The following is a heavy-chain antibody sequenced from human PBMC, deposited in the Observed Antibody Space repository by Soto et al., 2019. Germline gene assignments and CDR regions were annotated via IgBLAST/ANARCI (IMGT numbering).Heavy chain of an antibody. CDR3: ARDAAEEYSSSLRGGAFDI. CDR1: GYTFTGYY. J-gene: IGHJ3*02. CDR2: INPNSGGT. D-gene: IGHD6-6*01. V-gene: IGHV1-2*04. Sequence: ASVKVSCKASGYTFTGYYMHWVRQAPGQGLEWMGWINPNSGGTNYAQKFQGWVTMTRDTSISTAYMELNSLRAEDTAVYYCARDAAEEYSSSLRGGAFDIWGQGTMVTVSS.